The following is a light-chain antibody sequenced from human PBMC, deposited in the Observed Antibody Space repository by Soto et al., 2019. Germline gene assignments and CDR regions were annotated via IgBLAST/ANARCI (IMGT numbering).Light chain of an antibody. CDR2: HVT. J-gene: IGLJ1*01. V-gene: IGLV2-14*01. CDR1: SSDVGGYNF. Sequence: QSALTQPASMSGSPGQSITISCTGTSSDVGGYNFVSWYQQHPGKAPKPMIYHVTNRPSGVSSRFSGSKSGNTASLTISGLQAEDEADYYCSSYTGNITPYVFGTGTKVTVL. CDR3: SSYTGNITPYV.